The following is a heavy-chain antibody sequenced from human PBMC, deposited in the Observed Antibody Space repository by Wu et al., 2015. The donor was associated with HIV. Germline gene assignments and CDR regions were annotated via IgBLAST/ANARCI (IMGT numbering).Heavy chain of an antibody. D-gene: IGHD6-13*01. CDR1: GYIFTSYD. CDR2: MNPNSGNT. J-gene: IGHJ4*02. V-gene: IGHV1-8*01. Sequence: QVQLMQSPTVVQKPGASVKVSCKASGYIFTSYDINWVRQATGQGLEWMGWMNPNSGNTGYAQKFKGRVTLTRNTSISTAYMELSSLRSEDTAVYYCAIAPYIEAPGLYPYWGQGTLVTVSS. CDR3: AIAPYIEAPGLYPY.